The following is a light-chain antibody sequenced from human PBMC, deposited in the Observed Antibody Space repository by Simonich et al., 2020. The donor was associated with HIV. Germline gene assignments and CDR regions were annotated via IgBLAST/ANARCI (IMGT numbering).Light chain of an antibody. Sequence: QSALTQPASGSGSPGQSITISCTGTSSDVGSYNLVSWYQQHPGKAPKLIIYDVSKRPSGVSNRFSGSKSGNTASLTISGLQAEDEADYYCSSYTSSSTLVFGGGTKLTVL. CDR3: SSYTSSSTLV. CDR1: SSDVGSYNL. J-gene: IGLJ2*01. CDR2: DVS. V-gene: IGLV2-14*02.